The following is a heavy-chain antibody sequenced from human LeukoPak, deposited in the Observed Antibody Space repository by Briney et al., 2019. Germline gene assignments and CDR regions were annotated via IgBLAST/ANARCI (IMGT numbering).Heavy chain of an antibody. Sequence: SQTLPLTCTVSGGSISSGSYYWSWIRQPAGKGLEWIGRIYTSGSTNYNPSLNSRVTISVDTSKNQFSLKLSSVTAADTAVYYCASGSSSTSGYARIDYWGQGTLFTVSS. J-gene: IGHJ4*02. D-gene: IGHD2-2*01. CDR2: IYTSGST. V-gene: IGHV4-61*02. CDR1: GGSISSGSYY. CDR3: ASGSSSTSGYARIDY.